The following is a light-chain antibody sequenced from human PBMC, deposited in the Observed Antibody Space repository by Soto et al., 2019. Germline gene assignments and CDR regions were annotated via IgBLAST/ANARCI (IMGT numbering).Light chain of an antibody. Sequence: DIQMTQSPSTLSASVGDRVTITCRASQTISSWLAWYQQKPGKAPKFLIYEASNLESSVPSRFSGSGSGTEFTLTICSLQPDDFAIYYCQQYSSFPITFGQGTRLEI. CDR2: EAS. J-gene: IGKJ5*01. CDR3: QQYSSFPIT. CDR1: QTISSW. V-gene: IGKV1-5*03.